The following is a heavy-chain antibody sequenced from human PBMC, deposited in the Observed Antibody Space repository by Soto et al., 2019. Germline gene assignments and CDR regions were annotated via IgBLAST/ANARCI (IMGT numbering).Heavy chain of an antibody. CDR2: MNPNSGNT. D-gene: IGHD3-9*01. J-gene: IGHJ4*02. CDR1: GYTFTSYD. V-gene: IGHV1-8*01. Sequence: ASVKVSCKASGYTFTSYDINWVRQATGQGLEWMGWMNPNSGNTGYAQKFQGRVTMTRNTSISTAYMELSSLRSEDTAVYYCARGRGDILTGYWGAPFDYWGQGTLVTVSS. CDR3: ARGRGDILTGYWGAPFDY.